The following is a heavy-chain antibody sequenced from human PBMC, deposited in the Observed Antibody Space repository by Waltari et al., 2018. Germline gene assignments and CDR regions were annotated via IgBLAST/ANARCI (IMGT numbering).Heavy chain of an antibody. CDR2: LTSDERTI. J-gene: IGHJ3*01. V-gene: IGHV3-48*01. CDR3: ARSVEGAFDV. CDR1: GFNFRVYS. Sequence: EVQLVESGGGLVQPGGSRCLSCAASGFNFRVYSMNWVRQAPGKGLEWVSYLTSDERTIYYTDSVEGRFTISRDNAKGSVYLQMNSLRAEDTAVYYCARSVEGAFDVWGQGTMVTVSS.